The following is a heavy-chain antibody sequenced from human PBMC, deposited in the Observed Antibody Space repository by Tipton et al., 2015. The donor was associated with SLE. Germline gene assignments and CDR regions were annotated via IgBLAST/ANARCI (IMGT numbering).Heavy chain of an antibody. V-gene: IGHV4-59*12. CDR2: IYYSGST. Sequence: TLSLTYTVSGVSISSYYWTWVRQPPGKGLEAIGYIYYSGSTYYNPSLKSRVTISVDTSKNQFSLKLSSVTAADTAVYYCAREDYWGQGTLVTVSS. CDR3: AREDY. CDR1: GVSISSYY. J-gene: IGHJ4*02.